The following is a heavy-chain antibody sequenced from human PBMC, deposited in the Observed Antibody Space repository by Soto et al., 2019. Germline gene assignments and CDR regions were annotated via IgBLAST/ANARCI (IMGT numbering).Heavy chain of an antibody. Sequence: QGQLVQSGAEVKKPGASVKVSCGTSGFSFTSYSFHLVRQAPAQGLQWMGWINAGRGKTKYSQQFQGRVTFTWDTSANTVYMELSRLTSEDTSVFYCARWIDNGYFDYWGQGTLVTVSA. CDR1: GFSFTSYS. D-gene: IGHD4-17*01. CDR2: INAGRGKT. CDR3: ARWIDNGYFDY. V-gene: IGHV1-3*01. J-gene: IGHJ4*02.